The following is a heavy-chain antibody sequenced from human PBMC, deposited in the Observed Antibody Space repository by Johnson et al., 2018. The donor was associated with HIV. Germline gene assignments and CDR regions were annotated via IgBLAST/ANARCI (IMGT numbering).Heavy chain of an antibody. Sequence: VQLVESGGGLVQPGGSLRLSCGASAFTFSSNDMKWVRQAPGKGLEWVSPISGSDHSTYYADSVRGRFTISRDNSKNTRYLQMNSLRAEDTAVYYCARDVTKDAFDIWGQGTMVTVSS. CDR1: AFTFSSND. CDR2: ISGSDHST. V-gene: IGHV3-23*04. D-gene: IGHD4-17*01. CDR3: ARDVTKDAFDI. J-gene: IGHJ3*02.